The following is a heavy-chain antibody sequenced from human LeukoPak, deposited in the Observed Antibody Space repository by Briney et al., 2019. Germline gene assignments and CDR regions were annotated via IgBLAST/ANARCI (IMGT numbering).Heavy chain of an antibody. CDR2: ISGSGGST. V-gene: IGHV3-23*01. Sequence: PGGSLRLSCAASGFTFSSFAMSWVRHAPGKGLEWGSAISGSGGSTYYADSVKGRFTISRDNSKNTLYLQMNSLRAEDTAVYYCAKDYYGSGSPTINGMDVWGQGTTVTVSS. D-gene: IGHD3-10*01. CDR1: GFTFSSFA. J-gene: IGHJ6*02. CDR3: AKDYYGSGSPTINGMDV.